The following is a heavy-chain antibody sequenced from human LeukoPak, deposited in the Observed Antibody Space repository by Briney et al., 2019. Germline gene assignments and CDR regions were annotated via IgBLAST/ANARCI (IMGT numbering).Heavy chain of an antibody. J-gene: IGHJ4*02. Sequence: SETLSLTCAVYGGSFSGYYWSWIRQPPGKGLEWIGEINHSGSTNYNPSLKSRVTISVDTSKNQFSLKLSSVTAADTAVYYCARADYGDRSALDYWAREPWSPSPQ. CDR2: INHSGST. V-gene: IGHV4-34*01. CDR3: ARADYGDRSALDY. CDR1: GGSFSGYY. D-gene: IGHD4-17*01.